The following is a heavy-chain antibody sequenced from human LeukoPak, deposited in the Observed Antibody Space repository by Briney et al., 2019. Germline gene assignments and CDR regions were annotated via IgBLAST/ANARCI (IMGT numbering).Heavy chain of an antibody. CDR3: AREVPDSSGYYFHY. CDR2: VYYTGST. J-gene: IGHJ4*02. D-gene: IGHD3-22*01. V-gene: IGHV4-59*01. CDR1: GGSISSYY. Sequence: PSETLSLTCTVSGGSISSYYWSWIRQSPGKGLEWIGYVYYTGSTNYNPSLKSRVTISIDTSKNQFSLKLNSVTAADTAVYYCAREVPDSSGYYFHYWGQGTLVTVFS.